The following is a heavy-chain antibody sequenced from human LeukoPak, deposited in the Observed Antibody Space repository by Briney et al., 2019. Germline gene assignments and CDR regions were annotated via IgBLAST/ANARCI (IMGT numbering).Heavy chain of an antibody. CDR1: GFMFHDYA. CDR2: ISGDGGST. Sequence: GGSLRLSCAAPGFMFHDYAIHWVRQAPGKGLEWVSLISGDGGSTFYADSVKGRFTISRDNSKNSLYLQMSSLRSGDTALYYCARESESSGWYDYWGQGTLVTVSS. D-gene: IGHD6-19*01. J-gene: IGHJ4*02. CDR3: ARESESSGWYDY. V-gene: IGHV3-43*02.